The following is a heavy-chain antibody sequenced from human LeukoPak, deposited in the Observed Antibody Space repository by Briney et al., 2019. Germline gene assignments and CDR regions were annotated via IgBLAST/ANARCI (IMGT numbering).Heavy chain of an antibody. D-gene: IGHD3-3*01. CDR1: GGSISSSSYY. V-gene: IGHV4-39*07. Sequence: SETLSLTCTVSGGSISSSSYYWGWIRQPPGKGLEWIGSIYYSGSTYYNPSLKSRVTISVDTSKNQFSLKLSSVTAADTAVYYCAKIRFLVYMDVWGKGTTVTVSS. CDR2: IYYSGST. CDR3: AKIRFLVYMDV. J-gene: IGHJ6*03.